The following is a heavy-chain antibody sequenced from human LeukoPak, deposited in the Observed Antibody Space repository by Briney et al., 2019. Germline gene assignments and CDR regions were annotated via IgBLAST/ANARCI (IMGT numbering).Heavy chain of an antibody. J-gene: IGHJ4*02. CDR1: GFTFNNYW. CDR3: ASDGLAVSGAKSFDY. V-gene: IGHV3-74*01. Sequence: PGGSLRLSCAASGFTFNNYWMHWVRQAPGKGLVWVSGLNADGSTTPYADSVKGRFTISRDNAKNTLHLQMDSLRAEDTAVYYCASDGLAVSGAKSFDYWGQGTLVTVSS. D-gene: IGHD6-19*01. CDR2: LNADGSTT.